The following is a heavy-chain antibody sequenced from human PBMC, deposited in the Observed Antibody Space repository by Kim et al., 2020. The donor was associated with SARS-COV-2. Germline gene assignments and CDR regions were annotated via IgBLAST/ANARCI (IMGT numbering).Heavy chain of an antibody. CDR2: IYSGGST. CDR3: ARDNLGYCTNGVCYTGSYYGMDV. J-gene: IGHJ6*02. V-gene: IGHV3-53*01. Sequence: GGSLRLSCAASGFTVSSNYMSWVRQAPGKGLEWVSVIYSGGSTYYADSVKGRFTISRDNSKNTLYLQMNSLRAEDTAVYYCARDNLGYCTNGVCYTGSYYGMDVWGQGTTVTVSS. CDR1: GFTVSSNY. D-gene: IGHD2-8*01.